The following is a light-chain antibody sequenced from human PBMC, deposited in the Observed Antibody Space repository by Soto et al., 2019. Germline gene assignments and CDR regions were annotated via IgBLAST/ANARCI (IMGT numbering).Light chain of an antibody. Sequence: ENVLTQSPGPLSLSVGERATLSCRASQGVARNYIAWYQQPVGQPPRLLIYGASGRATGVPDKFSGSGSGTNFTLTIERVEAEDFAVYYCQQYATSPLTFGGGTKVEIK. V-gene: IGKV3-20*01. CDR1: QGVARNY. J-gene: IGKJ4*01. CDR3: QQYATSPLT. CDR2: GAS.